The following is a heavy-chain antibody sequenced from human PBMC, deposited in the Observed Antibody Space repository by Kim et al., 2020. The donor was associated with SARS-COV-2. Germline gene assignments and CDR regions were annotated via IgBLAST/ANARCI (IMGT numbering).Heavy chain of an antibody. CDR1: GYTFTGYY. V-gene: IGHV1-2*05. J-gene: IGHJ6*02. CDR3: ARGGGLSDYYYGLDV. CDR2: INPYSGGT. Sequence: ASVKVSCKASGYTFTGYYIHWVRQAPGQGLEWMGRINPYSGGTKYAKNLKGRVTMTRDTSINIAYMELSSLRSDDTVVYYCARGGGLSDYYYGLDVWGQGTTVTVSS. D-gene: IGHD3-16*01.